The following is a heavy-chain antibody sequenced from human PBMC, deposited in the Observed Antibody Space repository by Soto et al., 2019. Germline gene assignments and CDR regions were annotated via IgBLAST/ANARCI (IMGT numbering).Heavy chain of an antibody. CDR2: IVPMFGTT. CDR3: ARDLADVHLWDAFDV. Sequence: QVHLVQSGPELKKPGSSVKVSCKAPGDTFNSYGISWVRQAPGQGLEWMGGIVPMFGTTNLALKFEDRVTITADELTTTVYMEIRGLTSEDTAVYYCARDLADVHLWDAFDVWGPGTRVTGSS. V-gene: IGHV1-69*01. CDR1: GDTFNSYG. D-gene: IGHD6-13*01. J-gene: IGHJ3*01.